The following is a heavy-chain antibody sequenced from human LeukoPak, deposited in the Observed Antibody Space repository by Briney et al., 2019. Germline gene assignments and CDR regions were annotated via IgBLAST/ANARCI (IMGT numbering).Heavy chain of an antibody. CDR2: ISSNGGST. Sequence: PGGSLRLSCAPSGFTFSSYAMHWVRQAPGGGLEYVSAISSNGGSTYYADSVKGRFTISRDNSKNTLYLQMGSLGAGDMAVYYCARGVDSGYDSPPDYWGQGTLVTVSS. V-gene: IGHV3-64*02. J-gene: IGHJ4*02. D-gene: IGHD5-12*01. CDR3: ARGVDSGYDSPPDY. CDR1: GFTFSSYA.